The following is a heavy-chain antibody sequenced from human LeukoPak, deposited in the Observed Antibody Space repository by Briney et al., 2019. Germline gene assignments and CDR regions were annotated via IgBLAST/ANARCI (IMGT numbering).Heavy chain of an antibody. J-gene: IGHJ1*01. V-gene: IGHV3-23*01. Sequence: GGSLRLSCAASGFTFSSYAMSWVRQAPGKGLEGVSGISGSGGITNYADSVKGRYTISRDNSKNTLYLQMNSLRAEDTAVYYCAKRDFYDSSGYAPLFQHWGQGTLVTVSS. CDR3: AKRDFYDSSGYAPLFQH. D-gene: IGHD3-22*01. CDR1: GFTFSSYA. CDR2: ISGSGGIT.